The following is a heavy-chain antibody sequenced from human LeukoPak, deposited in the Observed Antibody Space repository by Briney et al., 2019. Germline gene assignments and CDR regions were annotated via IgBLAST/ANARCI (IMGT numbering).Heavy chain of an antibody. J-gene: IGHJ4*02. CDR1: GFTFGDYA. V-gene: IGHV3-49*04. CDR2: IRSKAYGGTT. CDR3: TRDGGDSSSWYPIDY. D-gene: IGHD6-13*01. Sequence: GGSLRLSCTASGFTFGDYAMSWVRQAPGKGLEWVGFIRSKAYGGTTEYAASVKGRFTISRDDSKSIAYLQMNSLKTEDTAVYYCTRDGGDSSSWYPIDYWGQGTLVTVSS.